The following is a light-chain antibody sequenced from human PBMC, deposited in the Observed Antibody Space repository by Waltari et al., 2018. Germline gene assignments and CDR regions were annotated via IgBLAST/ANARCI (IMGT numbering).Light chain of an antibody. J-gene: IGKJ5*01. V-gene: IGKV1-33*01. CDR3: QQFDNLPIT. Sequence: DIQMTQSPSSLSASVGDRVTITCQASQDITYFLNWYQQKPGKAPQLLIYDASNLEPGVPSRLSGSGSGTEFSFTISSLQPEDIATYYCQQFDNLPITFGQGTRLDIK. CDR2: DAS. CDR1: QDITYF.